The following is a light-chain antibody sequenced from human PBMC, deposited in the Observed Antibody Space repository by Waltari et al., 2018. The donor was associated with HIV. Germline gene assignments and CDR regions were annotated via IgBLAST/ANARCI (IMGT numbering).Light chain of an antibody. J-gene: IGKJ2*01. V-gene: IGKV3-15*01. CDR3: QQYNNWPPEYT. Sequence: EIVMTQSPATLSVSPGERATLSCSASQSVSSNLAWYQQKPGQAPRLLIYGASTRPTGIPARFSGSGSGTEFTLTISSLQSEDFAVYYCQQYNNWPPEYTFGQGTKLEIK. CDR2: GAS. CDR1: QSVSSN.